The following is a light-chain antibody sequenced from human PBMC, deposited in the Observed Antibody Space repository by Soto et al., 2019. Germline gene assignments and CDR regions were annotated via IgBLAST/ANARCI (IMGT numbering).Light chain of an antibody. CDR3: SSYTSSSTRV. CDR2: EVN. V-gene: IGLV2-14*01. J-gene: IGLJ3*02. CDR1: SSDVGGYNY. Sequence: QSALTQPASVSGSPGQSITISCTGTSSDVGGYNYVSWYQQHPGKAPKLMIYEVNNRPSGVSNRFSGSKSGNTASLTIYGLQAEDEADYYCSSYTSSSTRVFGGGTKLTVL.